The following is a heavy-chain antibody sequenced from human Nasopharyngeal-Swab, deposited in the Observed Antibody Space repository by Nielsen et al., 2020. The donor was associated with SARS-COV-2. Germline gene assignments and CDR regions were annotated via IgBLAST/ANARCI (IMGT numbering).Heavy chain of an antibody. Sequence: GESLKISCAASGLTFSSYAMHWVRQAPGKGLEWVAVISYDGSNKYYADSVKGRFTISRDNSKNTLYLQMNSLRAEDTAVYYCARGPGYYYDSSGSLPVYWGQGTLVTVSS. CDR3: ARGPGYYYDSSGSLPVY. D-gene: IGHD3-22*01. V-gene: IGHV3-30-3*01. CDR1: GLTFSSYA. CDR2: ISYDGSNK. J-gene: IGHJ4*02.